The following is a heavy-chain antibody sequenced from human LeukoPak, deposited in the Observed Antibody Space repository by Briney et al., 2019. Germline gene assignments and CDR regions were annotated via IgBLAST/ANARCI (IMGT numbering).Heavy chain of an antibody. D-gene: IGHD6-13*01. J-gene: IGHJ1*01. CDR3: ARVGAAAGYTIEHFQH. CDR2: INHSGST. Sequence: PSETLSLTCAVYGESFSGYYWSWIRQPPGKGLEWIGEINHSGSTNYNPSLKSRVTISVDTSKNQFSLKLSSVTTADKAVYYRARVGAAAGYTIEHFQHWGQGTLVTVSS. CDR1: GESFSGYY. V-gene: IGHV4-34*01.